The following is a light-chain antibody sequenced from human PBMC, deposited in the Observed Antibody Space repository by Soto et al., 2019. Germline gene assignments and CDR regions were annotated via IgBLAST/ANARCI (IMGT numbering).Light chain of an antibody. V-gene: IGKV3-15*01. J-gene: IGKJ2*01. Sequence: EVVLTQSPVTLSLSPGERATLSCRACQSVNIDLAWYQQTPGQAPRPLIYDASTRAAGVPARFSGSGSGTEFTLTISSLQSEDFALYYCQQYSQWPLYTFGQGTKVDIK. CDR1: QSVNID. CDR3: QQYSQWPLYT. CDR2: DAS.